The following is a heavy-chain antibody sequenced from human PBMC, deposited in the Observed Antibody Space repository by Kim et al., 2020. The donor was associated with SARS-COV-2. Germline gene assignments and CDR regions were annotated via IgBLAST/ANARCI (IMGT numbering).Heavy chain of an antibody. CDR3: ARVGSSSWYFDY. CDR1: GFTFSSYW. Sequence: LSLTCAASGFTFSSYWMSWVRQAPGKGLEWVANIKQDGSEKYYVDSVKGRFTISRDNAKNSLYLQMNSLRAEDTAVYYCARVGSSSWYFDYWGQGTLVTVSS. J-gene: IGHJ4*02. V-gene: IGHV3-7*01. D-gene: IGHD6-13*01. CDR2: IKQDGSEK.